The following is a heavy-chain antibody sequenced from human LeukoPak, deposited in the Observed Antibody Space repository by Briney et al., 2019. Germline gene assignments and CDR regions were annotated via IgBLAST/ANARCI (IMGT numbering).Heavy chain of an antibody. CDR1: GGSFSGYY. J-gene: IGHJ5*02. V-gene: IGHV4-34*01. CDR3: ARGSRSRYYDILTGYYVNWFDP. D-gene: IGHD3-9*01. CDR2: IDHSGST. Sequence: SETLSLTRAVYGGSFSGYYWSWIRQPPGKGLEWIGEIDHSGSTNYNPSLKSRVTISVDTSKNQFSLKLSSVTAADTAVYYCARGSRSRYYDILTGYYVNWFDPWGQGTLVTVSS.